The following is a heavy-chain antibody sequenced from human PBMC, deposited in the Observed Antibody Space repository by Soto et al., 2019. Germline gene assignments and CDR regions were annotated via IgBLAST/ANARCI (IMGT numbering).Heavy chain of an antibody. Sequence: EVQLVESGGGLVQPGGSLRLSCETSGFILSDCAMNWVRQAPGKGLGWVSYISSSSSVIDYADSVKGRFTVSRDNARNSLYLQMNSLRAEDTAVYYCARDLSWGSNWYYYMDVWGKGTTVTVSS. J-gene: IGHJ6*03. V-gene: IGHV3-48*01. D-gene: IGHD7-27*01. CDR1: GFILSDCA. CDR2: ISSSSSVI. CDR3: ARDLSWGSNWYYYMDV.